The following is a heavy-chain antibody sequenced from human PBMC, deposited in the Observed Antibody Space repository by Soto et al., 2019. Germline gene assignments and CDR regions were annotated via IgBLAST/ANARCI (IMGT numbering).Heavy chain of an antibody. CDR3: ARLSSSTIRTATVSFDY. CDR1: GGSISSYY. D-gene: IGHD4-17*01. Sequence: PSETLSLTCTVSGGSISSYYWSWIRQPPGKGLEWIGYIYYSGSTNYNPSLKSRVTISVDTSKNQFSLKLSSVTAADTAVYYCARLSSSTIRTATVSFDYWGQGTLVTVSS. V-gene: IGHV4-59*08. J-gene: IGHJ4*02. CDR2: IYYSGST.